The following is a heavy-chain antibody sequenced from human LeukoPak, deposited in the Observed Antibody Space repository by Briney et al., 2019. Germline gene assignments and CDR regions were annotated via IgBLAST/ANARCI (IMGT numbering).Heavy chain of an antibody. Sequence: SETLSLTCAVYGGSFSGYYWSWIRQPPGKGLEWIGEINHSGSTNYNPSLKSRVTISVDTSKNQFSLKLSSVTAADTAVYYCARRGYDFWSGHFDYWGQGTLVTVSS. CDR3: ARRGYDFWSGHFDY. D-gene: IGHD3-3*01. V-gene: IGHV4-34*01. CDR1: GGSFSGYY. CDR2: INHSGST. J-gene: IGHJ4*02.